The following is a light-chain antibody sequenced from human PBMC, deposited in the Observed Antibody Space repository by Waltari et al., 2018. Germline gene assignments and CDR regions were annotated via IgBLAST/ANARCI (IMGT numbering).Light chain of an antibody. CDR1: HSVGNY. Sequence: SCRASHSVGNYLAWYQQKPGQAPRLLIYETYRRATGTPDRFSGSGSGTDFSLTISRLEPEDFAVYYCQKYESLPATFGQGTTVEIK. J-gene: IGKJ1*01. CDR3: QKYESLPAT. CDR2: ETY. V-gene: IGKV3-20*01.